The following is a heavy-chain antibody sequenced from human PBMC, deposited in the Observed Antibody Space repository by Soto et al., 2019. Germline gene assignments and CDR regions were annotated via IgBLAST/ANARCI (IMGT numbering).Heavy chain of an antibody. CDR2: INHSGRV. V-gene: IGHV4-34*01. D-gene: IGHD3-22*01. J-gene: IGHJ5*01. CDR1: GGSFNGHS. Sequence: PSETLSLTCAVYGGSFNGHSWPWIRQSPGKILELIGEINHSGRVNYSPSPKSRVTISLDTSKNQFSLTLSAVTAADTAMYYCSTRAYDTNGYYRFDPWGQGALVTVSS. CDR3: STRAYDTNGYYRFDP.